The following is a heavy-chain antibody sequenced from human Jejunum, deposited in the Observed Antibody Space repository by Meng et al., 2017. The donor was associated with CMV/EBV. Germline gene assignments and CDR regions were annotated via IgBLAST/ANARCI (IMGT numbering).Heavy chain of an antibody. J-gene: IGHJ4*02. CDR3: ARGLIAALFDY. Sequence: SCKASGYTFTSYDISWVRQAPGQGLGWMGWISTYTGDTNYAPNLQGRVTMTTDTSTSTAYMELRGLRSDDTAVYFCARGLIAALFDYWGQGTLVTVSS. CDR1: GYTFTSYD. D-gene: IGHD6-25*01. CDR2: ISTYTGDT. V-gene: IGHV1-18*01.